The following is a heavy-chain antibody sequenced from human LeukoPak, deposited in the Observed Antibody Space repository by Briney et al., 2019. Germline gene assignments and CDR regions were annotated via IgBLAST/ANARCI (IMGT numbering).Heavy chain of an antibody. J-gene: IGHJ3*02. CDR3: ARVPGGVAAAGTRDAFDI. V-gene: IGHV4-59*12. D-gene: IGHD6-13*01. Sequence: SETLSLTCTVSGGSISSYYWSWIRQPPGKGLEWIGYIYHSGSTYYNPSLKSRVTISVDRSKNQFSLKLSSVTAADTAVYYCARVPGGVAAAGTRDAFDIWGQGTMVTVSS. CDR1: GGSISSYY. CDR2: IYHSGST.